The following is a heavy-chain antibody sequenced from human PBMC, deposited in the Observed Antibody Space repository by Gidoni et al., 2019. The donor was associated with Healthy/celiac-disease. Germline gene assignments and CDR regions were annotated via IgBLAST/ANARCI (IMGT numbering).Heavy chain of an antibody. Sequence: QVQLQESGPGLVKPSQTLSLPCPVSGGSLRSGGYYWTWIRQPPGKGLEWIGYIYYSGSTYYNPCLKSRVTISGDTSKNQFSLKLSAVTAADTAGDYCARGGSFRHYYYDGMDVWGQGTTVTVSS. CDR2: IYYSGST. V-gene: IGHV4-31*03. CDR3: ARGGSFRHYYYDGMDV. D-gene: IGHD3-10*01. CDR1: GGSLRSGGYY. J-gene: IGHJ6*02.